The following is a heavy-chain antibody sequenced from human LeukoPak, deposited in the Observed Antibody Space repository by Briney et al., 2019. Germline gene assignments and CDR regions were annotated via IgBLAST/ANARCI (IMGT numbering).Heavy chain of an antibody. V-gene: IGHV3-23*01. D-gene: IGHD3-22*01. CDR3: AKNGYDSSGYYSKHFDY. CDR2: ISGSSGST. Sequence: GGTLRLSCAASGFTFSSYGMSWVRQAPGKGLEWVSAISGSSGSTYYADSVKGRFTISRDNSKNTLYLQMNSLRAEDTAVYYCAKNGYDSSGYYSKHFDYWGQGTLVTVSS. CDR1: GFTFSSYG. J-gene: IGHJ4*02.